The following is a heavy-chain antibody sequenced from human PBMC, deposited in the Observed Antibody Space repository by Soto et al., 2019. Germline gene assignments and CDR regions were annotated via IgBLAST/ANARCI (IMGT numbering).Heavy chain of an antibody. Sequence: QVQLQESGPGLVKPSDTLSLTCAVSGYSISSNHWWGWIRQPPGKGLELIGYIHYCRSTYYNSSPQSRVTISLDTYKNQFYLNLSSVTAVDTAVYYCARGFFSGSPFDPWGQGTLVTVSS. V-gene: IGHV4-28*03. CDR1: GYSISSNHW. CDR3: ARGFFSGSPFDP. CDR2: IHYCRST. J-gene: IGHJ5*02. D-gene: IGHD3-10*01.